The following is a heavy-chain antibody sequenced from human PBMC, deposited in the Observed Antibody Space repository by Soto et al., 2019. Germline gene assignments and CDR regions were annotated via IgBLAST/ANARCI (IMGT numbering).Heavy chain of an antibody. CDR2: IRSKANSYAT. CDR1: GFTFSGSA. D-gene: IGHD6-13*01. J-gene: IGHJ4*02. CDR3: TRTWGQQLANDY. V-gene: IGHV3-73*01. Sequence: GGSLRLSCAASGFTFSGSAMHWVRQASGKGLEWVGRIRSKANSYATAYAASVKGRFTISRDDSKNTAYLQMSSLKTEDTAVYYCTRTWGQQLANDYWGQGTQVTVSS.